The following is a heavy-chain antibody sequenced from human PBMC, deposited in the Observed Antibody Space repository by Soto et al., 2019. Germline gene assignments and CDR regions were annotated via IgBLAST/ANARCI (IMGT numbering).Heavy chain of an antibody. V-gene: IGHV4-4*09. CDR2: HHSDST. CDR1: GGSMSGQH. J-gene: IGHJ4*02. Sequence: QVQLQESGPGLVKPSETLSLTCTVSGGSMSGQHWSWIRQPPGKGLEWIGHHSDSTNYNPSLKSRVTIPTDTSKNQCSLKLSSVTAADTAVYYCATYSVGEGGRGYWGQGTLVTVSS. D-gene: IGHD5-12*01. CDR3: ATYSVGEGGRGY.